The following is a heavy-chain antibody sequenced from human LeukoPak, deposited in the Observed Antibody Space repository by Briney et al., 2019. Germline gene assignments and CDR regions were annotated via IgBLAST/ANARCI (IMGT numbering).Heavy chain of an antibody. CDR3: ARDAFGGDSFET. CDR1: GYTFTDNY. J-gene: IGHJ3*02. D-gene: IGHD3-10*01. Sequence: ASVKVSCKASGYTFTDNYIHWVRQAPRKGLEWLGWIYAKTGATKNAQKFQGRVTMARDTSINTAYMDLYSLNSDDTAVYYCARDAFGGDSFETWGQGTMVTVSS. CDR2: IYAKTGAT. V-gene: IGHV1-2*02.